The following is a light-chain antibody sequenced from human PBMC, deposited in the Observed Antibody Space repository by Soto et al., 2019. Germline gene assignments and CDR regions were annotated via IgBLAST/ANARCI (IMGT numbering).Light chain of an antibody. J-gene: IGKJ3*01. V-gene: IGKV3-11*01. CDR1: QSVSSY. CDR2: DAS. CDR3: QQRSKFT. Sequence: EIVLTQSPATLSLSPGERATLSCRASQSVSSYLAWYQQKPGQAPRLLIYDASNRATGIPARFSGSGSGTDFPLTISSLEPEDFAVYYCQQRSKFTFGPGTKVDIK.